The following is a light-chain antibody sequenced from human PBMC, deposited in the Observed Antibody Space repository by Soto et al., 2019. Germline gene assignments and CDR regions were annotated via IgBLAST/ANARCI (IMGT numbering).Light chain of an antibody. CDR2: DDS. CDR1: NIGSKR. J-gene: IGLJ3*02. V-gene: IGLV3-21*02. Sequence: SYELTQPPSVSVVPGQTARITCGGNNIGSKRVHWYQQRPGQAPVLVDHDDSDRPSGIPERFSGSKFRNTATLTISRVEAGDEADYYCQVWDSDSDSWVFGGGTKLTVL. CDR3: QVWDSDSDSWV.